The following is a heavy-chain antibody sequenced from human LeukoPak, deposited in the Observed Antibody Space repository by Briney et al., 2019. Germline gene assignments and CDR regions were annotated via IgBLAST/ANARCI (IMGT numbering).Heavy chain of an antibody. Sequence: GASVKVSCKASGYTFSNYGISWVRQAPGQGLEWMGWMSAYNGNANYAQKLQGRVTMTTDTSTSTAYMELRSLRSDDTAVYYCARDVGEYCSSTNCYASHYWGQGTLVTVSS. CDR1: GYTFSNYG. CDR2: MSAYNGNA. D-gene: IGHD2-2*01. J-gene: IGHJ4*02. V-gene: IGHV1-18*01. CDR3: ARDVGEYCSSTNCYASHY.